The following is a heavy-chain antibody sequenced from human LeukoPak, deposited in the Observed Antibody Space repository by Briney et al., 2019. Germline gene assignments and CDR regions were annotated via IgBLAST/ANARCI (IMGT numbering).Heavy chain of an antibody. D-gene: IGHD3-22*01. CDR1: GLTCSCYA. Sequence: GGSLRSCSAASGLTCSCYAMSGVREAPGIVLERFSALSGSGGSTYYADSVKGRFTISRDNSKNTLYLQMNSLRAEDTAVYYCAKDGANFMIVVVISFFDYWGQGTLVTVSS. CDR3: AKDGANFMIVVVISFFDY. CDR2: LSGSGGST. J-gene: IGHJ4*02. V-gene: IGHV3-23*01.